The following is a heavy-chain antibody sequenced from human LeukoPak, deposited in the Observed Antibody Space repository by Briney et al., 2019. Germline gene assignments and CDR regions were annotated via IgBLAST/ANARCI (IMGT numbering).Heavy chain of an antibody. Sequence: SETLSLTCTVSGHSISSYYWNWIRQPPGKGLEWIEYIYYTGSTNCNPSLKSRVTMSVDTSKNQFSLKLNSVTAADTAVYYCARGLRSSSWFFDYWGQGTLVTVSS. J-gene: IGHJ4*02. V-gene: IGHV4-59*01. D-gene: IGHD6-13*01. CDR1: GHSISSYY. CDR3: ARGLRSSSWFFDY. CDR2: IYYTGST.